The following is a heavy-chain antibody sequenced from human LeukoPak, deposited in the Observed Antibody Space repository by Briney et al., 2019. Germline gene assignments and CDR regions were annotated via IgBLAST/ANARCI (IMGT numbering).Heavy chain of an antibody. CDR1: GFTFSSYG. V-gene: IGHV3-30*02. D-gene: IGHD3-3*01. Sequence: PGGSLRLSCAASGFTFSSYGMHWVRQAPGKGLEWVAFIRYDGSNKYYADSVKGRFTISRDNSKNTLYLQMNSLRAEDTAVYYCAKSARDRRVKNYDFWSGRVYYFDYWGQGTLVTVSS. CDR3: AKSARDRRVKNYDFWSGRVYYFDY. CDR2: IRYDGSNK. J-gene: IGHJ4*02.